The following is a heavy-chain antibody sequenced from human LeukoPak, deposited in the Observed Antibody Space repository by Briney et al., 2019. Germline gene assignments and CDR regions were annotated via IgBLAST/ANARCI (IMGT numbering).Heavy chain of an antibody. CDR3: ATVLAARHYYYYMDV. Sequence: ASVKVSCKASGGTFSSYAISWVRQAPGQGLEWMGGIIPIFGTANYAQKFQGRVTITADESTSTAYMELSSLRSEDTAVYYCATVLAARHYYYYMDVWGKGTTVTVSS. J-gene: IGHJ6*03. CDR2: IIPIFGTA. V-gene: IGHV1-69*13. CDR1: GGTFSSYA. D-gene: IGHD6-6*01.